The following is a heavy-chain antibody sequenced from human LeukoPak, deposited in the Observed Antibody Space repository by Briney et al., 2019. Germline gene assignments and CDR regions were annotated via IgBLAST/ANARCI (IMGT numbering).Heavy chain of an antibody. CDR3: ATTDGREPF. CDR2: IFNSGST. V-gene: IGHV4-39*07. CDR1: GGSISSNSYY. J-gene: IGHJ4*02. D-gene: IGHD1-14*01. Sequence: KSSETLSLTCTVSGGSISSNSYYWGWIRQPPGKGLEWIGSIFNSGSTYYNPSLKSRVTVSLDTSKNQFSLKLSSVTAADTAVYYCATTDGREPFWGQGILVTVSS.